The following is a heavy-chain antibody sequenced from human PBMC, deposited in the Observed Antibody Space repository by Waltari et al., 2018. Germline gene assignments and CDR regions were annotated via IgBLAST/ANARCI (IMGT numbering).Heavy chain of an antibody. CDR3: AKGYYDILTGPEDAFDI. CDR2: ISGSGGST. J-gene: IGHJ3*02. D-gene: IGHD3-9*01. V-gene: IGHV3-23*04. CDR1: GFTFSSYA. Sequence: EVQLVESGGGLVQPGGSLSLSCAASGFTFSSYAMSWVRQAPGKGLEWVSAISGSGGSTYYADSVKGRFTISRDNSKNTLYLQMNSLRAEDTAVYYGAKGYYDILTGPEDAFDIWGQGTMVTVSS.